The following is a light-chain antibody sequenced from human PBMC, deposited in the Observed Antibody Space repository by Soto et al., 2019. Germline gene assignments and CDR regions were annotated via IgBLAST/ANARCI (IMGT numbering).Light chain of an antibody. V-gene: IGLV2-11*01. CDR3: CSHAGSYTFV. J-gene: IGLJ1*01. Sequence: QSALTQPRAVSGSPGQSITISCTGTSSDVGDNNHVSWYQHHPGKAPKLLIFDVSKRPSGVPDRFSGSKSGNTASMTISRLQAEDEADYSCCSHAGSYTFVFGPGTKVTVL. CDR2: DVS. CDR1: SSDVGDNNH.